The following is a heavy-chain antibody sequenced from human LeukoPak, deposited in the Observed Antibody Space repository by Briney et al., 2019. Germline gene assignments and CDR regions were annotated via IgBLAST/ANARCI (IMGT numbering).Heavy chain of an antibody. V-gene: IGHV1-69*06. D-gene: IGHD3-22*01. CDR3: ARGSPPRRNYDSRGYYSYYFDY. Sequence: ASVKVSCKASGGTFSRYAISWVRQAPGQGLEWMGGIIPFFGTANYAQKFQGRVTITADKSTSTAYMELSSLRSEDTAVYYCARGSPPRRNYDSRGYYSYYFDYWGQGTLVTVSS. CDR2: IIPFFGTA. CDR1: GGTFSRYA. J-gene: IGHJ4*02.